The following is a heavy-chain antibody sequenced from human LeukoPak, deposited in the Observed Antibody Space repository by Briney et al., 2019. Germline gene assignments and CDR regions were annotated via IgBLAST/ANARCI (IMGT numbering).Heavy chain of an antibody. Sequence: GASVTVSCKASGYTFIGYYMHWVRQAPGQGLEWMGWINPHSGGTNSEQNFQGRVTMSRDTSISTAYMELSRLRSDDTALYYCAREGVIGDGYNFFDYWGQGTLVTVSS. CDR1: GYTFIGYY. CDR3: AREGVIGDGYNFFDY. D-gene: IGHD5-24*01. V-gene: IGHV1-2*02. CDR2: INPHSGGT. J-gene: IGHJ4*02.